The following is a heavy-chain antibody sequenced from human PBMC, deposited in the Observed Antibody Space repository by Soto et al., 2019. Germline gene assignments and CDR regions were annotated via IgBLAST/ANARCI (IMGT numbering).Heavy chain of an antibody. CDR2: INHSGST. Sequence: TSETLSLTCAVYGGSFSGYYWSWIRQPPGKGLEWIGEINHSGSTNYNPSLKSRVTISVDTSKNQFSLKLSSVTAADTAVYYCARGGPLWFGELLYWFDPWGQGTRVTVSS. D-gene: IGHD3-10*01. J-gene: IGHJ5*02. V-gene: IGHV4-34*01. CDR3: ARGGPLWFGELLYWFDP. CDR1: GGSFSGYY.